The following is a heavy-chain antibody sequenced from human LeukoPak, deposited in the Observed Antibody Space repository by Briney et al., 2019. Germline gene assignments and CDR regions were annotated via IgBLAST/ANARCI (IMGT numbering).Heavy chain of an antibody. J-gene: IGHJ6*02. CDR3: AREMSPRALSGFYYYYGMDV. CDR1: GGSISSYY. V-gene: IGHV4-4*07. CDR2: IYTSGST. Sequence: PSETLSLTCTVSGGSISSYYWSWIRQPAGKGLEWIVRIYTSGSTNYNPSLKSRVTMSVDTSENQFSLKLSSVTAADTAVYYCAREMSPRALSGFYYYYGMDVWGQGTTVTVSS. D-gene: IGHD3-10*01.